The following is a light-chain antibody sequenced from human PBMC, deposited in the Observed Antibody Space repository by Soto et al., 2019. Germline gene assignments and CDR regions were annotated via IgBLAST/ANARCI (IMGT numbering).Light chain of an antibody. V-gene: IGKV3-20*01. CDR3: KQYGSSPPT. J-gene: IGKJ1*01. CDR2: GAS. CDR1: QSVSSSY. Sequence: EIVLTQSPGTLSLSPGERATLSCRASQSVSSSYLAWYQQKPGQAPRLLIYGASSRATGIPDRFSGSGSGKDFTLNISRLEPEDLAVYYCKQYGSSPPTFGQGTKVEIK.